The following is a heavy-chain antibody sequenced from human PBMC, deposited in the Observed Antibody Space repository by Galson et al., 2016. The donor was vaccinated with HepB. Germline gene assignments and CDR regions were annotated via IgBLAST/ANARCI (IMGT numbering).Heavy chain of an antibody. J-gene: IGHJ4*02. CDR3: ARTPRRIGSPNYFDF. CDR2: LHTTSST. V-gene: IGHV4-61*02. Sequence: TLSLTCTVSGDSVTSATHYWTWIRQPAGKGLEWIGRLHTTSSTNYNPSLKSRVTISADTSKNTFSLNLSSVTAAASAVYYCARTPRRIGSPNYFDFWGQGIRVTVAS. CDR1: GDSVTSATHY. D-gene: IGHD3-10*01.